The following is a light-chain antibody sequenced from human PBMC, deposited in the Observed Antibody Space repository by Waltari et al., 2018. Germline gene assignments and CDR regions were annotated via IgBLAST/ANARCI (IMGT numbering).Light chain of an antibody. CDR2: KVF. CDR1: QSLLSSDGNTY. Sequence: DAVLTQSPLSLPVTLGQPASISCRSSQSLLSSDGNTYLSWFQLRPGQSPRRLMYKVFTRDSGVPDRFSGSGSGTDFTLKISRVEAEDVGDYYCMQLTQWPWTFGQGTKVEIK. J-gene: IGKJ1*01. V-gene: IGKV2-30*01. CDR3: MQLTQWPWT.